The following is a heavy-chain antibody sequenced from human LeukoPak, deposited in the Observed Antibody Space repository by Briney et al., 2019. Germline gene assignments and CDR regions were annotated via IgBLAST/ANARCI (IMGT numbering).Heavy chain of an antibody. CDR3: ARQDIVVVPAVIDY. D-gene: IGHD2-2*01. CDR2: ISYDGSNK. V-gene: IGHV3-30-3*01. J-gene: IGHJ4*02. CDR1: GFTFSSYA. Sequence: GGSLRLSCAASGFTFSSYAMHWVRQAPGKGLEWVAVISYDGSNKYYADSVKGRFTISRDNSKNTLYLQMNSLRAEDTAVYYCARQDIVVVPAVIDYWGQGTLVTVSS.